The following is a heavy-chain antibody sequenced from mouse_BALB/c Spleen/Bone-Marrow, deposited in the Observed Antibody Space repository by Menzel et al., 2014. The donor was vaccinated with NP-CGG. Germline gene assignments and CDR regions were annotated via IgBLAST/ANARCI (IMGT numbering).Heavy chain of an antibody. CDR1: GFSLTGYG. CDR2: IWGDGST. V-gene: IGHV2-6-7*01. CDR3: ARELGHYAMDY. J-gene: IGHJ4*01. D-gene: IGHD4-1*01. Sequence: QVQLQQSGPGLVAPSQSLSITCTVSGFSLTGYGVNWVRPPPGKGLEWLGMIWGDGSTDYNSALKSRLSISKDNSKSQVFLKMNSLQTDDTARYYCARELGHYAMDYWGQGTSVTVSS.